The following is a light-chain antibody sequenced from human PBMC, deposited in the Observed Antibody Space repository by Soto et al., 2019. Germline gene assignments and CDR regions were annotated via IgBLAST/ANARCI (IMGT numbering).Light chain of an antibody. CDR2: DVS. CDR3: SSYTSSITYV. V-gene: IGLV2-14*01. Sequence: QSALTQPASVSGSPGQSITISCTGTSSDIGGYNYVSWYQQHPGKAPKLMIFDVSNRPSGVSNRFSGSKSGNTASPTISGLQAEDEADYYCSSYTSSITYVFGTGTKLTVL. CDR1: SSDIGGYNY. J-gene: IGLJ1*01.